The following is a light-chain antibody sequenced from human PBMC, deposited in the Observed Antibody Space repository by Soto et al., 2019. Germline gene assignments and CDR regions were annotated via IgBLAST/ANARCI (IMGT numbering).Light chain of an antibody. J-gene: IGLJ1*01. CDR1: SSDVGGYNY. V-gene: IGLV2-11*01. Sequence: QSALTQPRSVSGSPGQSVTISCTGTSSDVGGYNYVSWYQQHQGKAPKLMIYDVSKRPSGVPDRVSGSKSGNTASLTISGPQAEDGADSTCLTYAASYSNVFGPGIKVP. CDR3: LTYAASYSNV. CDR2: DVS.